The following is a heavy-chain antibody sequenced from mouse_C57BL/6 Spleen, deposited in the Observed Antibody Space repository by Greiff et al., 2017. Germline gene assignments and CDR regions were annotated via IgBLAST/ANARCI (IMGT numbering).Heavy chain of an antibody. CDR1: GYTFTSYW. Sequence: QVQLQQPGAELVMPGASVKLSCKASGYTFTSYWMHWVKQRPGQGLEWIGEIDPSDSYTNYNQKFKGKSTLTVDKSSSTAYMQLSSLTSEDSAVYYRARWRDYAMDYWGQGTSVTVSS. CDR2: IDPSDSYT. J-gene: IGHJ4*01. CDR3: ARWRDYAMDY. V-gene: IGHV1-69*01.